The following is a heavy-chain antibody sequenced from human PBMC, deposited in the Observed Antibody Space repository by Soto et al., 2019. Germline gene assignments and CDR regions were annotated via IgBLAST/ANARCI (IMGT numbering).Heavy chain of an antibody. D-gene: IGHD3-3*01. V-gene: IGHV3-7*01. CDR2: IKQDGSEK. CDR1: GFTFSSYW. J-gene: IGHJ5*02. CDR3: ARQYDFWSGYQINNWFDP. Sequence: GGSLRLSCAASGFTFSSYWMSWVRQAPGKGLEWVANIKQDGSEKYYVDSVKGRFTISRDNAKNSLYLQMNSLRAQDTAVYYCARQYDFWSGYQINNWFDPWGQGTLVTAPQ.